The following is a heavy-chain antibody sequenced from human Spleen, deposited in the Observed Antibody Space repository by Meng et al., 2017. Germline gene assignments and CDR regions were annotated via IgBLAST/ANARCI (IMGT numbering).Heavy chain of an antibody. CDR1: GGSISSTKW. Sequence: GQLAEAGPGLVTPSGTLSLTCAGSGGSISSTKWWNWVRQTAGKGLEWIGEIYHSGTTNYNPSLKSRVTMSVDESKNQFSLKLTSVTAADTAVYYCASYNSGWPQFDSWGQGTLVTVSS. V-gene: IGHV4-4*02. CDR2: IYHSGTT. CDR3: ASYNSGWPQFDS. D-gene: IGHD6-19*01. J-gene: IGHJ4*02.